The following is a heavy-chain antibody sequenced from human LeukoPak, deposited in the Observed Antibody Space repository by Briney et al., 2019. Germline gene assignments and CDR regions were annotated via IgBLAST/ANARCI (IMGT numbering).Heavy chain of an antibody. CDR3: PRDSIAAGGPTYHYMDV. CDR1: GGSFSSYA. V-gene: IGHV1-69*06. Sequence: SVKVSCKASGGSFSSYAISRVRQAPGQGLEWMGGIIPIFGTANYAQKFQGRVTITADKSTSTAYMELRSLRSDDTAVYYCPRDSIAAGGPTYHYMDVWGKGTTVTISS. CDR2: IIPIFGTA. J-gene: IGHJ6*03. D-gene: IGHD6-13*01.